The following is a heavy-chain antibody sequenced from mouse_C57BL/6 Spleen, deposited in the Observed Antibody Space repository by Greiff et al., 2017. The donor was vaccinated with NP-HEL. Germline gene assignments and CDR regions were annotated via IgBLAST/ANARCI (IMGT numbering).Heavy chain of an antibody. V-gene: IGHV1-64*01. CDR2: IHPNSGST. CDR3: ARRNWDPYFDY. CDR1: GYTFTSYW. J-gene: IGHJ2*01. Sequence: QVQLQQPGAELVKPGASVKLSCKASGYTFTSYWMHWVKQRPGQGLEWIGMIHPNSGSTNYNEKFKSKATLTVDKSSSTAYMQLSSLTSEDSAVYYCARRNWDPYFDYWGQGTTLTVSS. D-gene: IGHD4-1*01.